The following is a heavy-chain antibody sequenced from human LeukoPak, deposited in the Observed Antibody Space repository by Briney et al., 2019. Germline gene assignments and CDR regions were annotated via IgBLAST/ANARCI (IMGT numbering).Heavy chain of an antibody. Sequence: GASVKVSCKASGYTFTSYYMHWVRQAPGQGLEWMGIINPSVCSTSYAQKFQGRVTMTRDPSTSTVYMELSSLRSEDTGVYYCARAVVVPLGAHMDVWGQATTVTVSS. D-gene: IGHD2-2*01. CDR1: GYTFTSYY. J-gene: IGHJ6*02. V-gene: IGHV1-46*01. CDR3: ARAVVVPLGAHMDV. CDR2: INPSVCST.